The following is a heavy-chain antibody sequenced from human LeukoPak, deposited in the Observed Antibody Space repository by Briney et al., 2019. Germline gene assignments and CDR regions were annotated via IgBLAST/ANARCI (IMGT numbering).Heavy chain of an antibody. CDR3: ARGRDGYVNYYYYYGMDV. D-gene: IGHD5-24*01. CDR2: INPNSGCT. Sequence: GASVKVSCKASGYTFTGYYMHWVRQAPGQGLEWMGWINPNSGCTNYAQKFQGRVTMTRDTSISTAYMELSRLRSDDTAVYYCARGRDGYVNYYYYYGMDVWGQGTTVTVSS. J-gene: IGHJ6*02. V-gene: IGHV1-2*02. CDR1: GYTFTGYY.